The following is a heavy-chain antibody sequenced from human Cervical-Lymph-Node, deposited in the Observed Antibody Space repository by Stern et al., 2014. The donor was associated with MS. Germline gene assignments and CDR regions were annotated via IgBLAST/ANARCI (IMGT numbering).Heavy chain of an antibody. V-gene: IGHV5-51*01. CDR1: GYSFTANW. J-gene: IGHJ4*02. D-gene: IGHD4-17*01. CDR3: ARDYGDYAFDY. CDR2: IYPGDSDT. Sequence: EVQLVESGAEVKKPGESLKISCKGSGYSFTANWIAWVRQMPGKGLEWMGSIYPGDSDTRYSPSFQGQVTISADKSSSTAYLRWSSLKASDTATYYCARDYGDYAFDYWGQGTLVTVSS.